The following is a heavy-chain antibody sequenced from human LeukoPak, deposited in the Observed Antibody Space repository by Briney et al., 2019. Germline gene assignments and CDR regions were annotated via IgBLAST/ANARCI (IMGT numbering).Heavy chain of an antibody. D-gene: IGHD1-26*01. J-gene: IGHJ4*02. CDR1: GFTFSSYE. V-gene: IGHV3-48*03. CDR3: ARESPGATRDY. CDR2: ISGSGSTI. Sequence: QPGGSPRLSCAASGFTFSSYEMNWVRQAPGKGLEWVSYISGSGSTIYYADSVKGRFTISRDNAKNSLYLQMNSLRAEDTAVYYCARESPGATRDYWGQGTLVTVSS.